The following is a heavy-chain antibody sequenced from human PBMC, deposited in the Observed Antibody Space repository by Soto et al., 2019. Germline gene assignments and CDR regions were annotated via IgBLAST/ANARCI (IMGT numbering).Heavy chain of an antibody. D-gene: IGHD3-9*01. Sequence: ASETLSLTCTVSGGSISSYYWSWIRQPPGKGLEWIGYIYYSGSTNYNPSLKSRGTISVDTSKNQFSLKLSSVTAADTAVYYCAGHIPYYDILTGYSQTWFDPWGQGTLVPVSS. J-gene: IGHJ5*02. CDR1: GGSISSYY. CDR2: IYYSGST. CDR3: AGHIPYYDILTGYSQTWFDP. V-gene: IGHV4-59*08.